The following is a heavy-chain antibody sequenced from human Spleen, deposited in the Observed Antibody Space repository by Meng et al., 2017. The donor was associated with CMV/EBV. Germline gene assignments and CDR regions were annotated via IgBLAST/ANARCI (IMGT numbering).Heavy chain of an antibody. CDR3: VRRQSVSAFDV. D-gene: IGHD3-3*01. CDR2: ISLSSAYI. J-gene: IGHJ3*01. Sequence: ETLSLTCVASGFSFGGFTMNWVRQAPGKGLEWISSISLSSAYIEYADSLKGRFTISRDNAKNSLYLQMDSLRAEDTAVYYCVRRQSVSAFDVWGQGTMVTVSS. V-gene: IGHV3-21*01. CDR1: GFSFGGFT.